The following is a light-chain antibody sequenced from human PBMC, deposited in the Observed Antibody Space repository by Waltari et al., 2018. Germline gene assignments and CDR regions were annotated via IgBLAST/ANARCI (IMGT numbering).Light chain of an antibody. CDR1: RSDVGGYHS. J-gene: IGLJ1*01. CDR3: SSYTSSSTPYV. Sequence: QSALTQPASVSGSPGQSITISCTGTRSDVGGYHSFSRYPQHPGTAPKPMIYDVSNRPSGVSKRFSGSKSGNTVSLTISGLQAEDEADYYCSSYTSSSTPYVFGTGTKVTVL. CDR2: DVS. V-gene: IGLV2-14*03.